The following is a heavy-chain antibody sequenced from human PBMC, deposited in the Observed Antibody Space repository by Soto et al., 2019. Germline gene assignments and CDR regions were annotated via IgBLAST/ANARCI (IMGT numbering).Heavy chain of an antibody. Sequence: PSETLSLTCTFSVVSISSGDYYCSWIRQPPGKGLEWIGYIYYSGSTYYNPSLKSRVTISVDTSKNQFSLKLSSVTAADTAVYYCARVRLWTDINEFEYWGQGTLVTVS. CDR3: ARVRLWTDINEFEY. D-gene: IGHD2-21*02. CDR2: IYYSGST. V-gene: IGHV4-30-4*01. J-gene: IGHJ4*02. CDR1: VVSISSGDYY.